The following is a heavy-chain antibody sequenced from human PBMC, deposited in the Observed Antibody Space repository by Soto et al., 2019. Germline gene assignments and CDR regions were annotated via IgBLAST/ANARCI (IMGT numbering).Heavy chain of an antibody. CDR1: GVSVSSNTAS. J-gene: IGHJ5*02. CDR3: AKGDNLGPKTGYAFDP. D-gene: IGHD5-12*01. Sequence: PSQTLSLTCAISGVSVSSNTASWNWIRQSPSSGLEWLGRTYFRSKWYNDYAVSVKSRIIINPDTSNNQFSLPLHSVTPEDTAVYFCAKGDNLGPKTGYAFDPWGQGIMVTVSS. V-gene: IGHV6-1*01. CDR2: TYFRSKWYN.